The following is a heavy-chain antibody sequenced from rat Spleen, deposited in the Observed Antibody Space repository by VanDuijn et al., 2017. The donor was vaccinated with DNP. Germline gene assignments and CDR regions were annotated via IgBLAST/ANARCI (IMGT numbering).Heavy chain of an antibody. CDR3: VRPDYYDGSYPHY. CDR1: GFTFSDYY. CDR2: ISYDGGST. V-gene: IGHV5-22*01. D-gene: IGHD1-12*02. Sequence: EVQLVESGGGLVQPGRSLKLSCAASGFTFSDYYMAWVRQAPTKGLEWVAYISYDGGSTYYGDSVKGRFTISRDNAKSTLYLQMYSLRSEDMATYYRVRPDYYDGSYPHYWGQGVMVTVSS. J-gene: IGHJ2*01.